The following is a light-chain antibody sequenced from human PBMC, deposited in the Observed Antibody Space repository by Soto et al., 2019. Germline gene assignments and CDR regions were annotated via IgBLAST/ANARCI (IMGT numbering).Light chain of an antibody. Sequence: QSALTQPASVSGSLGQAITISCTGTSSDIGGYKYVSWYQQHPGKAPKLIIFEVSNRPSGVSDRFSGYNSGNTASRTISRRQAEEEADYYCTSYSRYRVLVFGGGTKLTVL. J-gene: IGLJ3*02. V-gene: IGLV2-14*01. CDR1: SSDIGGYKY. CDR2: EVS. CDR3: TSYSRYRVLV.